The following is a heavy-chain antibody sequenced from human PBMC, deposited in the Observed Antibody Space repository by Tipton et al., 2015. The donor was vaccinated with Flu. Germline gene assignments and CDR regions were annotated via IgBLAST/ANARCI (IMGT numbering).Heavy chain of an antibody. V-gene: IGHV4-61*02. D-gene: IGHD4-17*01. CDR1: GGSISSGSYY. CDR3: ASRLNGEVDY. J-gene: IGHJ4*02. Sequence: LRLSCTVSGGSISSGSYYWSWIRQPAGKGLEWIGRIYTSGSTNYNPSLKSRVTISVDTSKNQFSLKLSSVTAADTAVYYCASRLNGEVDYWGQGTLDT. CDR2: IYTSGST.